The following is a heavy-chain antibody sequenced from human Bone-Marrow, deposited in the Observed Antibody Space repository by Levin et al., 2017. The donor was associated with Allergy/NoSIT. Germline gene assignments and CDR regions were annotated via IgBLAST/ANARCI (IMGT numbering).Heavy chain of an antibody. CDR3: ARELPDFSASGSSRPPLNAFDI. CDR2: INIHTGNP. CDR1: GYSFTHYA. J-gene: IGHJ3*02. V-gene: IGHV7-4-1*02. Sequence: GESLKISCKASGYSFTHYAINWVRQAPGQGLEWMGWINIHTGNPTYVQAFTGRFVFSFDTSVSTAYLQISSLKAEDTAVYYCARELPDFSASGSSRPPLNAFDIWGQGTRVTVSS. D-gene: IGHD3-16*02.